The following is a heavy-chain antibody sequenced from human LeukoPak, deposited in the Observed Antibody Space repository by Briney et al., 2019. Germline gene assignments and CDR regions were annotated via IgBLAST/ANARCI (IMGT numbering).Heavy chain of an antibody. D-gene: IGHD6-19*01. V-gene: IGHV3-53*01. CDR1: GFTFSGSA. J-gene: IGHJ4*02. CDR3: ARDSGSSGWSIY. CDR2: IYSGGST. Sequence: GGSLRLSCAASGFTFSGSAMHWVRQASGKGLEWVSVIYSGGSTYYADSVKGRITISRDNSKNTLYLQMNSLRAEDTAVYYCARDSGSSGWSIYWGQGTLVTVSS.